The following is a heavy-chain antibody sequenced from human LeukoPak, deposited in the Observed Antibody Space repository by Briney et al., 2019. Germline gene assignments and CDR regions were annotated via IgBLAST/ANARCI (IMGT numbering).Heavy chain of an antibody. CDR3: AKPRTTGLGWAQFDY. V-gene: IGHV3-23*01. CDR1: GFTFSSFA. CDR2: FDGNGPNT. J-gene: IGHJ4*02. D-gene: IGHD2-8*02. Sequence: GGSLRLSCAASGFTFSSFAMTWVRQAPGKGLEWVSGFDGNGPNTYYADSVKGRWTISRDNSRNTLYLEMNSLRPEDTAIYYCAKPRTTGLGWAQFDYWGRGSLVTVSS.